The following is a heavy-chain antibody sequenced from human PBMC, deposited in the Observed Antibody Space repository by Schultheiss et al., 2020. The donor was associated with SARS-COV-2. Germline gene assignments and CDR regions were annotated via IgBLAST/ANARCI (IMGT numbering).Heavy chain of an antibody. J-gene: IGHJ6*02. CDR1: GYSFVYW. Sequence: GGSLRLSCKGSGYSFVYWIGWVRQMPGKGLEWMGIIYPGDSDTKYSPSFQGQVTISADKSISTAYLQWSSLKASDTAMYYCARHKVGQGGSLSGGMDVWGQGTTVTVSS. D-gene: IGHD1-26*01. V-gene: IGHV5-51*01. CDR2: IYPGDSDT. CDR3: ARHKVGQGGSLSGGMDV.